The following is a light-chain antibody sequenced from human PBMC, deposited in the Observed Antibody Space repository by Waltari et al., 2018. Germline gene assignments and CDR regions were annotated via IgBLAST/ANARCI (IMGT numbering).Light chain of an antibody. V-gene: IGLV2-23*02. J-gene: IGLJ1*01. Sequence: QSALTQPASVSGSPGQSITIPCTGTSSDVGNYDLVSWYPHLPGQTPKLPIYEVIKRPSGISNRFSASKSGNTASLTISGLQAEDEGDYFCCSYAGSRTYYVFGTGTTVSV. CDR2: EVI. CDR3: CSYAGSRTYYV. CDR1: SSDVGNYDL.